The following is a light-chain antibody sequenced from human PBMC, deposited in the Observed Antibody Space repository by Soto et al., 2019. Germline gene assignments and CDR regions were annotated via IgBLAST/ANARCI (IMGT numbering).Light chain of an antibody. J-gene: IGKJ4*01. CDR1: QSVSSSY. V-gene: IGKV3-20*01. CDR3: QQYDSSPLT. Sequence: EIVLTQSPGTLSLSPGERATLSCRASQSVSSSYLAGYQQKPGQAPRLLIYGASSRATGIPDRFSGSASGTDFTLTISRLEPEDFAVYYCQQYDSSPLTFGGGTKVEIK. CDR2: GAS.